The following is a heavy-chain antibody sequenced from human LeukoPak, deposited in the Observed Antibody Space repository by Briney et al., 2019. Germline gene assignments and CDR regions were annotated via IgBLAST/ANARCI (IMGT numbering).Heavy chain of an antibody. V-gene: IGHV4-59*08. CDR1: GGSISSYY. CDR2: IYYSGST. Sequence: SETLSLTCTVSGGSISSYYWSWIRQPPGKGLEWIGYIYYSGSTNYNPSLKSRVTISVDTSKNQFSLKLSSVTAADTAVYYCARRHSGYDTPYWYFDLWGRGTLVTVSS. D-gene: IGHD5-12*01. CDR3: ARRHSGYDTPYWYFDL. J-gene: IGHJ2*01.